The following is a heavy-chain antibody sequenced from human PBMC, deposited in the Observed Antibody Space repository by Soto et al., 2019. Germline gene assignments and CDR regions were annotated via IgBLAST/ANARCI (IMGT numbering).Heavy chain of an antibody. CDR3: ARDSPLTSARAFDI. CDR1: GFTVSSNY. Sequence: GGSLRLSCAASGFTVSSNYMSWVRQAPGKGLEWVSVIYSGGSTYYADSVKGRFTISRDSSKNTVYLQINSLGAEDTAVYYCARDSPLTSARAFDIWGQGTVVTVSS. V-gene: IGHV3-53*01. CDR2: IYSGGST. J-gene: IGHJ3*02.